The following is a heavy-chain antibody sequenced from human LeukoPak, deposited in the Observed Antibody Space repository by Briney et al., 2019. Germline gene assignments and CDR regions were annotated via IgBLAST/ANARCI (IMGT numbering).Heavy chain of an antibody. J-gene: IGHJ6*02. Sequence: ASVKVSCKASGYTFTGYYMHWVRQAPGQGLEWMGWINPNSGGTNYAQKFQGRVTMTRDTSISTAYMGLSRLRSDDTAVYYCARVFIPTGYYYYGMDVWGQGTTVTVSS. CDR3: ARVFIPTGYYYYGMDV. CDR2: INPNSGGT. D-gene: IGHD1-14*01. CDR1: GYTFTGYY. V-gene: IGHV1-2*02.